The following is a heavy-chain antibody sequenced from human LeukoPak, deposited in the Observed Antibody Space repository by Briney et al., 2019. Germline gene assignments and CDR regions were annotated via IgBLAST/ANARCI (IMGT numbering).Heavy chain of an antibody. CDR1: GGSFSGYY. CDR3: ARVDSSGLASYYFDY. D-gene: IGHD6-19*01. V-gene: IGHV4-34*01. J-gene: IGHJ4*02. CDR2: INHSGST. Sequence: SETLSLTCAVYGGSFSGYYWSWIRQPPGKGLEWIGEINHSGSTNYNPSLKSRVTISVDTSKNQFSLKLSSVTAADTAVYYCARVDSSGLASYYFDYWGQGTLVTVSS.